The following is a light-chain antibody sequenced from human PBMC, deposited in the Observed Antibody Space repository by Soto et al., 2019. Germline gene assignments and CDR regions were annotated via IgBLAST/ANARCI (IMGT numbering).Light chain of an antibody. CDR3: CSYAGSSTWV. V-gene: IGLV2-23*01. Sequence: QSALTQPASVSGSPGQSITISCTGTSSDVGSSNLVSWYQQHPGKAPKLMIYEGSKRPSGVSDRFSGSKTGNTASLTISGVQAEDEGDYYCCSYAGSSTWVFGGGTKLTVL. CDR1: SSDVGSSNL. J-gene: IGLJ3*02. CDR2: EGS.